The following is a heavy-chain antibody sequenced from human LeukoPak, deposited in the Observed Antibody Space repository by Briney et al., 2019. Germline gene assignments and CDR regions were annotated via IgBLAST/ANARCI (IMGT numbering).Heavy chain of an antibody. CDR1: GFSFISYP. V-gene: IGHV3-23*01. CDR2: MRANGRST. J-gene: IGHJ4*02. D-gene: IGHD6-19*01. Sequence: GGSLRLSCAASGFSFISYPVSWVRQAPGKGLECISTMRANGRSTDYADSVKDRFTISRDSSKNTLYLQMNSQRREDTAVDNCAERNSSGWYCYGGQGPLVTVPS. CDR3: AERNSSGWYCY.